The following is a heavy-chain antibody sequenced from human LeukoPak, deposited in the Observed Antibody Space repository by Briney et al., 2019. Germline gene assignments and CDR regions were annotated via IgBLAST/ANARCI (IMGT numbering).Heavy chain of an antibody. V-gene: IGHV1-2*06. CDR1: GYTFTDSY. D-gene: IGHD2-8*01. CDR3: ARSARHCNNGVCFTDYYIDL. J-gene: IGHJ6*03. CDR2: INPNSGDP. Sequence: GASVKVSCKTSGYTFTDSYIHWVRHAPGQGLEWMGRINPNSGDPNYPQKFQGRVTMTRDTSISTAYMEMSSLTSDDTAVYYCARSARHCNNGVCFTDYYIDLGGKGTTVIVSS.